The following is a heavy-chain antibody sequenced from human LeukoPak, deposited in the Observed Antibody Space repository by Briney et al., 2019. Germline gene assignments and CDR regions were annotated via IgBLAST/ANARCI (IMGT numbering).Heavy chain of an antibody. D-gene: IGHD2-15*01. Sequence: ASVKVSCKASGGTFSSYAISWVRQAPGQGLEWMGGIIPIFGTANYAQKLQGRVTMTTDTSTSTAYMELRSLRSDDTAVYYCARDRIEKGKYYFDYWGQGTLVTVSS. V-gene: IGHV1-69*05. J-gene: IGHJ4*02. CDR2: IIPIFGTA. CDR3: ARDRIEKGKYYFDY. CDR1: GGTFSSYA.